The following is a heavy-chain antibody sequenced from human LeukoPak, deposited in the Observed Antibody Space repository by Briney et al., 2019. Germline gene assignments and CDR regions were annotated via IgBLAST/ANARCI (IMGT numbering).Heavy chain of an antibody. CDR2: IGTAGDT. D-gene: IGHD3-10*01. J-gene: IGHJ6*03. CDR1: GFTFSSYD. Sequence: GGSLRLSCAASGFTFSSYDMHWVRQATGKGLEWVSAIGTAGDTYYPGSVKGRFTISRENAKNSLYLQMNSLRAGDTAVYYCARAVTGGSGYYYYMDVWGKGTTVTISS. CDR3: ARAVTGGSGYYYYMDV. V-gene: IGHV3-13*01.